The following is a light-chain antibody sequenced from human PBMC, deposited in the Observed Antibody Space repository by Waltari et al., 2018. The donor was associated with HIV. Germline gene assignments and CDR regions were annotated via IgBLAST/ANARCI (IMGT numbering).Light chain of an antibody. CDR1: SSNIGARFD. Sequence: QSVLTQPPSVSGAPGQTVTISCTGSSSNIGARFDVHWYQQIPGTDPKLLMYGNNRPSGVPDRFAGSKSGTSASLAITGLQAEDEADYYCQTYDSSLSGSVVFGGGTKLTVL. CDR3: QTYDSSLSGSVV. J-gene: IGLJ2*01. CDR2: GN. V-gene: IGLV1-40*01.